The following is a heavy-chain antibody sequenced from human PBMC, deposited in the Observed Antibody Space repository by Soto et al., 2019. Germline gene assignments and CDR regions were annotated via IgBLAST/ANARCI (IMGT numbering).Heavy chain of an antibody. CDR3: APISYDFWGRYNDFKY. Sequence: GGALRVSCTASGVTLSSCAMSWVRQAPGKGLDWVSAIRANRDDTFYAESVKGRFTISRDDSDNTVYLPMNNLRTEDTALYYCAPISYDFWGRYNDFKYWGPGTPVTVSS. CDR2: IRANRDDT. J-gene: IGHJ4*02. CDR1: GVTLSSCA. V-gene: IGHV3-23*01. D-gene: IGHD3-3*01.